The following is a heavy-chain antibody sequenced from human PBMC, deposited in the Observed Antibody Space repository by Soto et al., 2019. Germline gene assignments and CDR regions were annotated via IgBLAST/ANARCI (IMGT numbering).Heavy chain of an antibody. J-gene: IGHJ5*02. V-gene: IGHV4-38-2*02. Sequence: QVQLQESGPGLVKPSETLSLTCDVSGYSISSGYYWGWIRQPPGKGLEWIGSIYHSGSTYYNPSLKSRVTISVDTSKNQFSLKLSSVTAADTAVYYCARDPYCSGGSCYSPGGWFDPWGQGTLVTVSS. D-gene: IGHD2-15*01. CDR2: IYHSGST. CDR1: GYSISSGYY. CDR3: ARDPYCSGGSCYSPGGWFDP.